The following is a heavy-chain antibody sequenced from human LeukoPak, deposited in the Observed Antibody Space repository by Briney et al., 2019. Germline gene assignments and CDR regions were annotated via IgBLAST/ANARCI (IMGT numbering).Heavy chain of an antibody. Sequence: QAGRSLRLSCAASGFTFSSYAMHWVRQAPGKGLEWVAVISYDGSTKYYADSVKGRFTISRDNSKNTLYLQMNSLRAEDTAVYYCARDFQGSGSSSRVGAFDIWGQGTMVTVSS. V-gene: IGHV3-30-3*01. CDR1: GFTFSSYA. CDR3: ARDFQGSGSSSRVGAFDI. CDR2: ISYDGSTK. J-gene: IGHJ3*02. D-gene: IGHD3-10*01.